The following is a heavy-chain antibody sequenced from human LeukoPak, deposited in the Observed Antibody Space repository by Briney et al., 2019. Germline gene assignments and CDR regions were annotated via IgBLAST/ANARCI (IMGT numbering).Heavy chain of an antibody. CDR1: GYTFATYS. CDR3: ARGHSSGRDYYFDT. J-gene: IGHJ4*02. Sequence: ASVKVSCKTSGYTFATYSINWVRQAPGQGLEWMVWISRYSCSTNYAQKLQGRVTMTTDTSTTTAYMELRSLKSDDTAVYYCARGHSSGRDYYFDTWGQGTLVTVSS. CDR2: ISRYSCST. V-gene: IGHV1-18*01. D-gene: IGHD6-19*01.